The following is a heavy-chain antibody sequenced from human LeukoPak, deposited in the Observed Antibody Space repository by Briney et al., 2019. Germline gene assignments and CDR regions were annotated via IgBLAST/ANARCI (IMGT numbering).Heavy chain of an antibody. CDR2: IKQDGSKN. V-gene: IGHV3-7*01. J-gene: IGHJ4*02. CDR3: ARGIGRFDY. CDR1: GFTFSSYW. Sequence: PGGSLRLSCAASGFTFSSYWMSWVRQAPGKGLEWVANIKQDGSKNYYVESVKGRFTISRDNAKNSLYLQMNNLRVEDTAVYYCARGIGRFDYWGQGTLVTVSS. D-gene: IGHD2-15*01.